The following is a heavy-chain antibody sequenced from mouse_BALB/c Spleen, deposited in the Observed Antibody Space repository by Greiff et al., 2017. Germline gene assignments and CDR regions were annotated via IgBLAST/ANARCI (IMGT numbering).Heavy chain of an antibody. V-gene: IGHV5-6-5*01. Sequence: EVQGVESGGGLVKPGGSLKLSCAASGFTFSSYAMSWVRQTPEKRLEWVASISSGGSTYYPDSVKGRFTISRDNARNILYLQMSSLRSEDTAMYYCARREGNYAAMDYWGQGTSVTVSS. J-gene: IGHJ4*01. CDR1: GFTFSSYA. D-gene: IGHD2-1*01. CDR3: ARREGNYAAMDY. CDR2: ISSGGST.